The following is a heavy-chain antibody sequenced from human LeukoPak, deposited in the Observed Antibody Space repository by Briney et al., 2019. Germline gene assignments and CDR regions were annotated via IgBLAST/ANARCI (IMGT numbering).Heavy chain of an antibody. CDR1: GGAISSDNYY. CDR3: ARLPDY. J-gene: IGHJ4*02. V-gene: IGHV4-39*01. CDR2: INYSGTT. Sequence: PSETLSLTCTVSGGAISSDNYYWGWIRQPPGKGLEWIGSINYSGTTYYNPSLKSRVSISVDTSRTQFSLRLSSVTAADTAVYYCARLPDYWGQGTLVTVSS.